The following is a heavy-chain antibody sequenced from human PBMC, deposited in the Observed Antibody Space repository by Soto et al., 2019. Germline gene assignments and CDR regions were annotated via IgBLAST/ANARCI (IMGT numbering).Heavy chain of an antibody. CDR3: ARDTGFGFNWFDP. CDR1: GGSISSYY. Sequence: PSETLSLTCTVSGGSISSYYWSWIRQPPGKGLEWIGYIYYSGSTNYNPSLKSRVTISVDTSKNQFSLKLSSVTAADTAVYYCARDTGFGFNWFDPWGQGTLVTVSS. V-gene: IGHV4-59*01. J-gene: IGHJ5*02. D-gene: IGHD3-10*01. CDR2: IYYSGST.